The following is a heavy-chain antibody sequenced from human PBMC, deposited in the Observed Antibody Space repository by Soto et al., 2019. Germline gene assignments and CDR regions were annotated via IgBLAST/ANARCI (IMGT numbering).Heavy chain of an antibody. CDR3: AREGVGATSINFDY. J-gene: IGHJ4*02. V-gene: IGHV3-30-3*01. Sequence: QVQLVESGGGVVQPGRSLRLSCAASGFTFSSYAMHWVRQAPGKGLEWVAVISYDGSNKYYADSVKGRFTISRDNSKTPLYLQLTSLRAQETAVYYCAREGVGATSINFDYWGQGTLVTVSS. D-gene: IGHD1-26*01. CDR2: ISYDGSNK. CDR1: GFTFSSYA.